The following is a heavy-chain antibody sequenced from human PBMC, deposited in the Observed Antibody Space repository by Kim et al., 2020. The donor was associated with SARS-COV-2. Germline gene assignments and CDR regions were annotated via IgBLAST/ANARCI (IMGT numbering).Heavy chain of an antibody. CDR2: ISTYNGNT. CDR3: ARGGGRLYGVRGVGYFDY. Sequence: ASVKVSCKSSGYTLTSYGISWVRQAPGQGLEWMGWISTYNGNTNYTQKLQGRVTMTTDTSTNTAYMELRSLTSDDTGVYYCARGGGRLYGVRGVGYFDYWGQGTLVTVSS. D-gene: IGHD3-10*01. CDR1: GYTLTSYG. J-gene: IGHJ4*02. V-gene: IGHV1-18*04.